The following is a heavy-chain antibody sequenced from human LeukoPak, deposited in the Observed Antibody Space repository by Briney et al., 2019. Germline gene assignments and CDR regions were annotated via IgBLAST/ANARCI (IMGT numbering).Heavy chain of an antibody. Sequence: PSETLSLTCAVSGGPISSYYWSWIRQSPGKGLEWIGYIYYSGSTKYNPSLKSRVTISVDTSKNQFSLKLNSVTAADTAVYYCAGEYNYGSGNFKNWFDPWGQGSLVIVSS. CDR3: AGEYNYGSGNFKNWFDP. J-gene: IGHJ5*02. CDR2: IYYSGST. D-gene: IGHD3-10*01. V-gene: IGHV4-59*03. CDR1: GGPISSYY.